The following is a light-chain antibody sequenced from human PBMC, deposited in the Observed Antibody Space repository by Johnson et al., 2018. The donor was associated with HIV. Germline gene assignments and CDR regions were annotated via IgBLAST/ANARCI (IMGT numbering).Light chain of an antibody. CDR3: GTWDSSLHAFYV. V-gene: IGLV1-51*02. J-gene: IGLJ1*01. CDR1: SSNIGNNY. CDR2: ENN. Sequence: QSVLTQPPSVSAAPGQKVTISCSGSSSNIGNNYVSWYQQLPGTAPQLLIYENNKRPSGIPDRFSGSNSGMSAALGITGLQPGDEADDYCGTWDSSLHAFYVFGTGTKVTVL.